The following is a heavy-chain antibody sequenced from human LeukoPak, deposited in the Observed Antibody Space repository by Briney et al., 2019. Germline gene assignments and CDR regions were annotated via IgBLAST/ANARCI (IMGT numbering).Heavy chain of an antibody. D-gene: IGHD3/OR15-3a*01. CDR2: IDGGGETT. Sequence: QPGGSLRLSCSASGFTFSNYALHWVRQAPGKGLGWVSVIDGGGETTYYADSVKGRFTISRDNSKNTLYLQLTSLRVDDTAVYYCAKVATWTYFDSWGQGTLVTVSS. J-gene: IGHJ4*02. CDR1: GFTFSNYA. V-gene: IGHV3-23*01. CDR3: AKVATWTYFDS.